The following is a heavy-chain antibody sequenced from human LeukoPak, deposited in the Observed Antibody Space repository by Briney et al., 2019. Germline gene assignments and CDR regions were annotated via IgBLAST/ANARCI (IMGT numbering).Heavy chain of an antibody. CDR3: ARDGRDCSGGSCYLRSYYGMDV. V-gene: IGHV1-18*01. J-gene: IGHJ6*02. CDR2: ISAYNGNT. Sequence: GASVKVSCKASGYTFTSYGISWVRQAPGQGLEWMGWISAYNGNTNYAQKLQGRVTMTTDTSTSTAYMELRSLRSDDTAVYYCARDGRDCSGGSCYLRSYYGMDVWGQGTTVTVSS. CDR1: GYTFTSYG. D-gene: IGHD2-15*01.